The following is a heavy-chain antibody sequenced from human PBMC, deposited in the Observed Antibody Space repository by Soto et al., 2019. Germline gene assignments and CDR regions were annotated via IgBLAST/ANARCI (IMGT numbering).Heavy chain of an antibody. J-gene: IGHJ4*02. V-gene: IGHV3-23*01. CDR3: AIEKSNYASAYYVY. CDR2: INNSGGRT. Sequence: GGSLRLSCAASGFTFSSYAMSWVRQAPEKGLEWVSGINNSGGRTYYADSVKGRFTISRDNSKNTLYLQMNSLRAEDTAIYFCAIEKSNYASAYYVYWGRVTEVPVSS. D-gene: IGHD1-26*01. CDR1: GFTFSSYA.